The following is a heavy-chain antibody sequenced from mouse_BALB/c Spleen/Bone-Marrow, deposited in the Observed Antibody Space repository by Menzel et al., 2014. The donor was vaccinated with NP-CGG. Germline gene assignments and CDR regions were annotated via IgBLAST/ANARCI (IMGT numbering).Heavy chain of an antibody. D-gene: IGHD1-2*01. J-gene: IGHJ3*01. CDR3: ARRGGTTAPFAY. CDR2: IWSGGGT. V-gene: IGHV2-2*02. Sequence: VQLQQSGPGLVQPSQSLSITCTVSGFSLTNYGVHWVRQSPGKGLEWLGGIWSGGGTDYNAAFISRLIISKDNSKSXVFFKMNSLQANDTAIYYCARRGGTTAPFAYWGQGTLVTVSA. CDR1: GFSLTNYG.